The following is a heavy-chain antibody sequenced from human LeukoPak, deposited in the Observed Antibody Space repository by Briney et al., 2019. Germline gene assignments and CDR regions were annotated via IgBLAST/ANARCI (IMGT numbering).Heavy chain of an antibody. CDR2: INYSGST. CDR1: GGSISGYY. D-gene: IGHD3-3*01. J-gene: IGHJ4*02. V-gene: IGHV4-34*01. CDR3: ARGPTIFGVVIYYFDY. Sequence: SETLSLTCAVSGGSISGYYWSWIRQPPGKGLEWIGEINYSGSTNYNPSLKSRVTISVDTSKNQLSLKLTSVTAADTAVYYCARGPTIFGVVIYYFDYWGQGTLVTVSS.